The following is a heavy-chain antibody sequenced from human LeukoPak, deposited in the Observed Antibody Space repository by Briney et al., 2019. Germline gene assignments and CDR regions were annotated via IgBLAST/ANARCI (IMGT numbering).Heavy chain of an antibody. D-gene: IGHD2-2*01. J-gene: IGHJ4*02. CDR2: IKQDGSEK. CDR3: ARGGTVVVPAVAFDY. Sequence: GGSLRLSCAASGFTFSSYWMSWVRQAPGKGLEWVANIKQDGSEKYYVDSVKGRFTISRDNAKNSLYLQMNSLRAEDTAVYYCARGGTVVVPAVAFDYWGQGTLVTVSS. CDR1: GFTFSSYW. V-gene: IGHV3-7*01.